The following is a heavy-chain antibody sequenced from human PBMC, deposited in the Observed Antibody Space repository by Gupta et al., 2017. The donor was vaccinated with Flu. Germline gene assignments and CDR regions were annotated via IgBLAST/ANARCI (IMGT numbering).Heavy chain of an antibody. V-gene: IGHV3-21*02. CDR1: GFTFSSFN. J-gene: IGHJ4*02. CDR3: VRDWSTTWQRGNYFDY. D-gene: IGHD6-25*01. Sequence: EVQLLESGGGLVKPGGSLRLFCAVSGFTFSSFNMNWVRQAPGKGLEWVSSISSSSSYIYYADSVKGRFTVSRDNSKNSLYLHMNSVRVEDAAVYYCVRDWSTTWQRGNYFDYWGQGTLVSVSS. CDR2: ISSSSSYI.